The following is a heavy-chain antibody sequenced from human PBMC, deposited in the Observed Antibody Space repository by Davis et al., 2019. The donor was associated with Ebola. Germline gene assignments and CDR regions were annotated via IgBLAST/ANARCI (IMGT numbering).Heavy chain of an antibody. V-gene: IGHV4-59*01. CDR2: IYYSGST. D-gene: IGHD3-22*01. CDR3: ARDRGSSGYYLGPPDY. Sequence: GSLRLSCTVSGGSISSYYWSWIRQPPGKGLEWIGYIYYSGSTNYNPSLKSRVTISVDTSKNQFSLKLSSVTAADTAVYYCARDRGSSGYYLGPPDYWGQGTLVTVSS. CDR1: GGSISSYY. J-gene: IGHJ4*02.